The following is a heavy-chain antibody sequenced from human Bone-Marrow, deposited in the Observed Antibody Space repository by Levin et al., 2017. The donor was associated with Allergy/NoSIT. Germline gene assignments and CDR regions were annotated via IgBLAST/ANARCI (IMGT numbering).Heavy chain of an antibody. Sequence: SCAASGFTFDDYAMYWVRQAPGKGLEWVATTNWHGNTAGYADSVKGRFTISRDNAKNSLYLQMNSLTPEDTAIYYCAKDRRGDSSMAYYYHYGMDVWGQGTTVTVSS. J-gene: IGHJ6*02. V-gene: IGHV3-9*01. CDR2: TNWHGNTA. D-gene: IGHD5-18*01. CDR1: GFTFDDYA. CDR3: AKDRRGDSSMAYYYHYGMDV.